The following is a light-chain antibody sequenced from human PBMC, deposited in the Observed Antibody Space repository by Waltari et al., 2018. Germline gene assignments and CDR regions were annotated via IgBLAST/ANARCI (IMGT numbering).Light chain of an antibody. Sequence: IVLTQSPGTLSLSPGERATLSCRASQTVRTTYLAWYQQKPGQAPTLLIYGASSRATGIPDRFSGSGSGTDFSLTISSLEPEDFAVYYCQQYDIAPLPFGGGTKVEIK. CDR2: GAS. J-gene: IGKJ4*01. CDR3: QQYDIAPLP. V-gene: IGKV3-20*01. CDR1: QTVRTTY.